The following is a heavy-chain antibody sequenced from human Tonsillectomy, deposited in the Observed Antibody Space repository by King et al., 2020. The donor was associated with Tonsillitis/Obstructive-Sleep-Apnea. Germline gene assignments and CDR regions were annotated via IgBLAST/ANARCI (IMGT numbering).Heavy chain of an antibody. J-gene: IGHJ4*02. CDR2: INPGSGVT. V-gene: IGHV1-46*01. CDR3: ARDTPTDRVIDH. Sequence: QLVQSGAEVKKPGASVKVSCEASGYTFIRYYMHWVRQAPGQGLEWMGIINPGSGVTTYAQKFPGRVTVTRDTSTSTVYMELNGLRSEDTAVYYCARDTPTDRVIDHWGQGTLVTVSS. CDR1: GYTFIRYY. D-gene: IGHD3-10*01.